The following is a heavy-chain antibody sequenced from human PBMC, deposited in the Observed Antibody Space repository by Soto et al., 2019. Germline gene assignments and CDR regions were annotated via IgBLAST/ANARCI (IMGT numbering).Heavy chain of an antibody. CDR2: VHYSGST. Sequence: QVQLQESGPGLVRPSETLFLTCTVSGGSLNNYYWSWIRQPPGKGLEWIGYVHYSGSTGYNPSLKSRVTISVDTSKNQLSLKVISVTAADTAIYFCARGRVPAVWGQGTLVTVSS. J-gene: IGHJ4*02. CDR1: GGSLNNYY. V-gene: IGHV4-59*01. CDR3: ARGRVPAV. D-gene: IGHD2-2*01.